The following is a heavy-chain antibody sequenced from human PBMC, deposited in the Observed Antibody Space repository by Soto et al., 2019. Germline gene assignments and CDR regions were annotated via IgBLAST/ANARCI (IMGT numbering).Heavy chain of an antibody. CDR1: GYTFTGYY. CDR3: ARGLRGYSGYAGGGYYYYYGMDV. CDR2: INPNSGGT. Sequence: ASVKVSCKASGYTFTGYYMHWVRQAPGQGLEWMGWINPNSGGTNYAQKFQGWVTMTRDTSITTAYMERSRLRSDDTAVYYCARGLRGYSGYAGGGYYYYYGMDVWGQGTTVTVSS. V-gene: IGHV1-2*04. J-gene: IGHJ6*02. D-gene: IGHD5-12*01.